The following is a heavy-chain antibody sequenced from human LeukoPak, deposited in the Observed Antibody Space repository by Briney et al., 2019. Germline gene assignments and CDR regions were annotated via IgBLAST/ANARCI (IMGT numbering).Heavy chain of an antibody. Sequence: ASVKVSCKASGGTFSSYAISWVRQAPGQGLEWMGIINPSGGSTSYAQKFQGRVTMTRDTSTSTVYMELSSLRSEDTAVYYCARDGYAAAWYFDLWGRGTLVTVSS. CDR2: INPSGGST. CDR1: GGTFSSYA. V-gene: IGHV1-46*01. D-gene: IGHD6-13*01. CDR3: ARDGYAAAWYFDL. J-gene: IGHJ2*01.